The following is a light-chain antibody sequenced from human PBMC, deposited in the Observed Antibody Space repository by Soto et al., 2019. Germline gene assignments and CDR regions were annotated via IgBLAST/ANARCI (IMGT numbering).Light chain of an antibody. V-gene: IGLV2-8*01. CDR2: EVS. J-gene: IGLJ1*01. CDR1: SSDVGAYNY. Sequence: QSVLTQPPSASGSPGQSVTISCTGTSSDVGAYNYVSWYQQHPGKAPKLMISEVSKRPSGVPDRFSGSKSSNTASLTVSGLQAEDEADYYCSSYAGSNSYVFGTGTKVTVL. CDR3: SSYAGSNSYV.